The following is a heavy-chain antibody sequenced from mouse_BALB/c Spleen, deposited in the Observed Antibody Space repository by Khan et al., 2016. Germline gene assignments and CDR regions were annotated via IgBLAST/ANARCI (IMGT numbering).Heavy chain of an antibody. J-gene: IGHJ3*01. V-gene: IGHV14-3*02. D-gene: IGHD2-4*01. CDR1: GFNIKDTY. CDR2: IDPANGNT. CDR3: ARSPYDYDVGFAY. Sequence: EVQLQESGAELVKPGASVKLSCTASGFNIKDTYMHWVKQRPEQGLEWIGRIDPANGNTKYDPKFQGKATITADTFSNTAYLQLSSLTSEDTAVYYCARSPYDYDVGFAYWGQGTLVTVSA.